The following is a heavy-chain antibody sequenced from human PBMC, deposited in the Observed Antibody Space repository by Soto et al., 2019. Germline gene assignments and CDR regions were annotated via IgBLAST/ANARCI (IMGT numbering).Heavy chain of an antibody. CDR1: GGSISSGGYS. CDR2: IYHSGST. J-gene: IGHJ4*02. Sequence: PWETLSLTCAVSGGSISSGGYSWSWIRQPPGKGLEWIGYIYHSGSTFYNPSLKSRVTISVDRSKNQFSLKLSSVTAADTAVYYCARAAYSYGYYWGQGTLVTVS. V-gene: IGHV4-30-2*01. CDR3: ARAAYSYGYY. D-gene: IGHD5-18*01.